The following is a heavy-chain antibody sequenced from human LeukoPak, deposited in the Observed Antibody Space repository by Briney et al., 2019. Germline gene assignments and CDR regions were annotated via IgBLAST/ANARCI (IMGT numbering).Heavy chain of an antibody. CDR2: IYYSGST. CDR1: GGSISSYY. Sequence: SETLSLTCTVSGGSISSYYWSWIRQPPGKGLEWIGYIYYSGSTNYNPSLKSRVIISVDTSKNQFSLKLSSVTAADTAVYYCARGRAAPDFDYWGQGTLVTVSS. CDR3: ARGRAAPDFDY. V-gene: IGHV4-59*08. J-gene: IGHJ4*02. D-gene: IGHD2-15*01.